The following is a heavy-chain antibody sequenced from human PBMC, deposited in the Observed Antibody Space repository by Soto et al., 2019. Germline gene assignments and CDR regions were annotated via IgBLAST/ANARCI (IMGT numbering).Heavy chain of an antibody. CDR3: AKGRSIAVPEGS. Sequence: QVQLVQSGPEMKKPGASVKVSCKGSGFIFTNYGFNWVRQAPGQGLEWVGWVSAANGYTRSAQKFQDRLIMTTDSSTNMAYMELRGLGPDDTALYYCAKGRSIAVPEGSWGQGTLVTVSS. CDR1: GFIFTNYG. CDR2: VSAANGYT. V-gene: IGHV1-18*01. J-gene: IGHJ5*02. D-gene: IGHD6-19*01.